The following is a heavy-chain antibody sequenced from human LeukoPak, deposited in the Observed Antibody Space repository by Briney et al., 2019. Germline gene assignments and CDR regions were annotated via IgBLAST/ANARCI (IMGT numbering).Heavy chain of an antibody. CDR3: AASKNYDY. CDR1: GFTFSSYV. V-gene: IGHV3-30*03. D-gene: IGHD4-11*01. Sequence: PGGSLRLSCAASGFTFSSYVMHWVRQAPGKGLEWVAVISYDGSNKYYADSVKGRFTISRDNSKNTLYLQMNSLRAEDTAVYYCAASKNYDYWGQGTLATVSS. J-gene: IGHJ4*02. CDR2: ISYDGSNK.